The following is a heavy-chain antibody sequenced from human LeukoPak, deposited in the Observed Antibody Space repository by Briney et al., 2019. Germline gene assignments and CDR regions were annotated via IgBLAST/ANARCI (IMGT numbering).Heavy chain of an antibody. CDR2: IYYSGST. CDR3: ARGGCSSTSCYPTTPRGDY. J-gene: IGHJ4*02. Sequence: SETLSLTCTVSGGSISSSSYYWGWIRQPPGTGLEWIGSIYYSGSTYYNPSLKSRVTISVDTSKNQFSLKLSSVTAADTAVYYCARGGCSSTSCYPTTPRGDYWGQGTLVTVSS. CDR1: GGSISSSSYY. D-gene: IGHD2-2*01. V-gene: IGHV4-39*01.